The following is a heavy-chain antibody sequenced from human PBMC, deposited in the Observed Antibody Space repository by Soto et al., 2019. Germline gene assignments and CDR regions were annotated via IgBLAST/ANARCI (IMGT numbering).Heavy chain of an antibody. CDR1: GFTFDDYA. CDR2: IRWNSGSI. Sequence: ESGGGLVQPGRSLRLSCAASGFTFDDYAMHWVRQAPGKGLEWVSGIRWNSGSIGYADSVKCRFTISRDNAKNSLYLQMHSLRAEDTALYYCAKVYELDYYYGMDVWGQGTPVTVSS. D-gene: IGHD1-1*01. V-gene: IGHV3-9*01. CDR3: AKVYELDYYYGMDV. J-gene: IGHJ6*02.